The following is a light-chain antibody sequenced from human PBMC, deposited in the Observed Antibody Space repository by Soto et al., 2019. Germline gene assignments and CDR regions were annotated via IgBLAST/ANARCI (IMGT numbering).Light chain of an antibody. Sequence: QSVLTQPPSASGTPGQRVTISCSGSSTNIGSNTVNWYQQLPGTAPKLLIYDNYQRPSGVPDRFSGSKSGTSASLAISGLQSDDEADYYCAAWDDSLNGLLFGGGTKLTVL. V-gene: IGLV1-44*01. CDR2: DNY. CDR1: STNIGSNT. CDR3: AAWDDSLNGLL. J-gene: IGLJ2*01.